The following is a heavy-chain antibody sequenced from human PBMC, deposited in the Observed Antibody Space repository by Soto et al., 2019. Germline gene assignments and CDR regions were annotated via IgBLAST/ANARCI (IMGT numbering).Heavy chain of an antibody. D-gene: IGHD3-10*01. Sequence: SETLSHTSTFSGSSISSSSYNRCWSRHPPGKGLEWIGSIYYSGSTYYNPSLKSRVTISVDTSKNQFSLKLSSVTAADTAVYYCARSQGPLFRYYYYGMDVWGQGTTVT. CDR3: ARSQGPLFRYYYYGMDV. J-gene: IGHJ6*02. CDR2: IYYSGST. V-gene: IGHV4-39*01. CDR1: GSSISSSSYN.